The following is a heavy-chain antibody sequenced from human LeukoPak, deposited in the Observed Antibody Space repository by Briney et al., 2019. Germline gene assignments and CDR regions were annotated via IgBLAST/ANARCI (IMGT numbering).Heavy chain of an antibody. CDR3: ARAFQSLYSLDY. CDR1: GFSFSTFA. Sequence: GRSLRLSCAASGFSFSTFAMHWVRQAPGKGLEWVALIWYDGSNQYYADSVKGRFTISKDDSKNTLYLQMNRLSAEGTAVYFCARAFQSLYSLDYWGQGTVVTVSS. D-gene: IGHD2-15*01. J-gene: IGHJ4*02. V-gene: IGHV3-33*01. CDR2: IWYDGSNQ.